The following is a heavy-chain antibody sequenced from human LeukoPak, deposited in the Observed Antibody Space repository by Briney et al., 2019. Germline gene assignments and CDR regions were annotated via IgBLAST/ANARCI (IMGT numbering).Heavy chain of an antibody. V-gene: IGHV5-51*01. Sequence: GESLKISCKGSGYSFTSYWIGWVRQMPGKGLEWMGIIYPGDSDTRYSPSFQGQVTISADKSISTAYLQWSSLKASDTAMYYCARLLGLRWELDYYFDYWGQGTLVTVSS. J-gene: IGHJ4*02. CDR1: GYSFTSYW. CDR2: IYPGDSDT. CDR3: ARLLGLRWELDYYFDY. D-gene: IGHD1-26*01.